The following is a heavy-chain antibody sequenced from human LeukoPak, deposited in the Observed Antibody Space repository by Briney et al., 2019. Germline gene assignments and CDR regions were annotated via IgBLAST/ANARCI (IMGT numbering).Heavy chain of an antibody. CDR2: INHSGST. D-gene: IGHD1-26*01. CDR1: GGSFSGYY. Sequence: KPSETLSLTCAVYGGSFSGYYWSWIRQPPGKGLEWIGEINHSGSTNYNPSLKSRVTISVDTSKNQFSLKLSSVTAADTAVYYCARLPQYDSGSYYYYYGMDVWGQGTTVTVSS. J-gene: IGHJ6*02. V-gene: IGHV4-34*01. CDR3: ARLPQYDSGSYYYYYGMDV.